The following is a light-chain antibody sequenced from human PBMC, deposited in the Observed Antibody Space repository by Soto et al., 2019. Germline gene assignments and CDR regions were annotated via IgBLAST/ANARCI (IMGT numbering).Light chain of an antibody. CDR1: QSISTW. Sequence: DIQMTQSPSTLSASVGDRVTITCRASQSISTWLAWYQQKPGKAPKLLIYKASSLESGVPSRFSGSGSGTEFTLTISSLQPDDFATYYCQQYSTSSPWAFGQGTKVEI. CDR3: QQYSTSSPWA. J-gene: IGKJ1*01. CDR2: KAS. V-gene: IGKV1-5*03.